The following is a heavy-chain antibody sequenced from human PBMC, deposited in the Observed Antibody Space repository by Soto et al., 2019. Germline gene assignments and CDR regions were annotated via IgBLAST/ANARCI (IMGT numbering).Heavy chain of an antibody. D-gene: IGHD3-22*01. CDR3: ARTYYYDSSGYYYHFDY. Sequence: SVKVSCKASGGTFSSYAISWVRQAPGQGLEWMGGIIPIFGTANYAQKFQGRVTVTADESTSTAYMELSSLRSEDTAVYYCARTYYYDSSGYYYHFDYWGQGTPVTV. V-gene: IGHV1-69*13. CDR2: IIPIFGTA. CDR1: GGTFSSYA. J-gene: IGHJ4*02.